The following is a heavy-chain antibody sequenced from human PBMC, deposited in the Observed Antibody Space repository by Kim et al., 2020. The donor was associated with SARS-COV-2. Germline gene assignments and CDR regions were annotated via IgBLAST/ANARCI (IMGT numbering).Heavy chain of an antibody. Sequence: GGSLRLSCAASGFTFSSYDMNWVRQAPGKGLEWVSHITSGSTTTYYADSVKGRFTVSRDNAKNSLYLQMDSLIDDDTAVYYCARDWALDSWGQGTLVTVSS. CDR3: ARDWALDS. V-gene: IGHV3-48*02. CDR1: GFTFSSYD. J-gene: IGHJ4*02. CDR2: ITSGSTTT. D-gene: IGHD3-16*01.